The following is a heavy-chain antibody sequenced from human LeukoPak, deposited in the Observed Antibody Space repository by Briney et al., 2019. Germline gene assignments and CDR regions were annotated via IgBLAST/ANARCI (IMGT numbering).Heavy chain of an antibody. J-gene: IGHJ5*02. CDR2: IDPSGGST. V-gene: IGHV1-46*02. Sequence: ASVKVSCKASAYTFNSYLLHWVRQAPAQGLEWMGIIDPSGGSTDYAQKFQGRVTMTRDTSTTTVYKELSSLRSEDTAVYFCARDLGLRGVTNWFDPWGQGTLLTVSS. CDR1: AYTFNSYL. CDR3: ARDLGLRGVTNWFDP. D-gene: IGHD3-10*01.